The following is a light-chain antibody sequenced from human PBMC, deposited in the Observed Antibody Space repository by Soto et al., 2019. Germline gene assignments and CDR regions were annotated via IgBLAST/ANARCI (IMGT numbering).Light chain of an antibody. Sequence: EIVLTQSPGTLSLSPGESATLLCRASQFVSSRSLAWYQQKLGQAPRLLIYGASNRATGIPGRFSASGSGTDFTLTITPLEPEDFAVYFCQQYANSPITFGQGTRLDMK. J-gene: IGKJ5*01. CDR3: QQYANSPIT. V-gene: IGKV3-20*01. CDR2: GAS. CDR1: QFVSSRS.